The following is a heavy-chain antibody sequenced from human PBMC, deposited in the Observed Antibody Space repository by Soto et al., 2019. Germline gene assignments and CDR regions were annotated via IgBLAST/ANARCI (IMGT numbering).Heavy chain of an antibody. CDR1: GFTFSSYA. D-gene: IGHD6-13*01. V-gene: IGHV3-23*01. J-gene: IGHJ4*02. Sequence: EVQLLESGGGLVQPGGSLRLSCAASGFTFSSYAMSWVRQAPGKGLEWVSAISGSGGTTYYADSVKGRFTISRDNSKNTLYLQMNSLRAEDTAVYYCAKDKIWGAAAGPALLDYWGQGTPVTVSS. CDR3: AKDKIWGAAAGPALLDY. CDR2: ISGSGGTT.